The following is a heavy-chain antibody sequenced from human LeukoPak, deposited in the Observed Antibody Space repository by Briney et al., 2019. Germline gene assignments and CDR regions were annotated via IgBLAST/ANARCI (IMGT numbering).Heavy chain of an antibody. CDR2: IXYSXST. V-gene: IGHV4-59*01. D-gene: IGHD3-9*01. J-gene: IGHJ5*02. Sequence: XGXXWXGYIXYSXSTNYHPSLKSRVTISVDTSKNQFSLKLSSVTAADTAVYYCARTHAYYDILTGYSPWNWFDPWGQGTLVTVSS. CDR3: ARTHAYYDILTGYSPWNWFDP.